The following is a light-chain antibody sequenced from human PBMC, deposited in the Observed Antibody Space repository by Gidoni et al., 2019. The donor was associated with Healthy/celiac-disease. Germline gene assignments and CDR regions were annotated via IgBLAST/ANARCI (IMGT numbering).Light chain of an antibody. CDR1: QSISSL. CDR3: QQYNSYRGT. V-gene: IGKV1-5*01. Sequence: DIQMTQSPSTLSASVGDRVTITCRASQSISSLLAWYQQKPGKAPKLLIYDASSLESGVPSRFSGSGSGTEFTLTISSLQPDDFATYYCQQYNSYRGTFGQETKLEIK. J-gene: IGKJ2*01. CDR2: DAS.